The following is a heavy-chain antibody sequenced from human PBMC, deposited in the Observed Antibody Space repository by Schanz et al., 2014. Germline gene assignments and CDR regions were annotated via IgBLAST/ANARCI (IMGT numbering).Heavy chain of an antibody. J-gene: IGHJ6*02. CDR3: ARGGRTTYNYYYGMDV. CDR1: GGSISSYY. V-gene: IGHV4-59*12. CDR2: IYYSGST. Sequence: QVQLQESGPGLVKPSETLSLTCTVSGGSISSYYWNWIRQPPGKGLEWIVYIYYSGSTYYNPSLKSRVTISVDTSKNQFSLKLSSVTAADTAVYYCARGGRTTYNYYYGMDVWGQGTTVTVSS. D-gene: IGHD1-1*01.